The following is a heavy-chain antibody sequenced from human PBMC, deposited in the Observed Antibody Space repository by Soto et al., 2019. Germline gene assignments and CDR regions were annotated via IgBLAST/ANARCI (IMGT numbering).Heavy chain of an antibody. CDR2: ISAYNGNT. J-gene: IGHJ6*02. D-gene: IGHD2-15*01. V-gene: IGHV1-18*01. Sequence: QVQLVQSGAEVKKPGASVKVYCKASGYTFTSYGISWVRQAPGQGLEWMGWISAYNGNTNYAQKLQGRVTMTTDTSTSTAYMELRSLRSDDTAVYYCARDSPPAVVAYYYYGMDVWGQGTTVTVSS. CDR3: ARDSPPAVVAYYYYGMDV. CDR1: GYTFTSYG.